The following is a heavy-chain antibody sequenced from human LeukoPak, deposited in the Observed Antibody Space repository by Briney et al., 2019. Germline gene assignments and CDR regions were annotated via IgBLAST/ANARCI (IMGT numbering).Heavy chain of an antibody. Sequence: ASVNVSCKVSGYTLTELSMHWVRQAPGKGLEWMGGFDPEDGEAIYAQKFQGRVTMTEDTSTDTAYMELSSLRSEDTAVYYCATDQGGSGSLAEYFQHWGQGTLVTVSS. CDR1: GYTLTELS. CDR3: ATDQGGSGSLAEYFQH. D-gene: IGHD3-10*01. J-gene: IGHJ1*01. V-gene: IGHV1-24*01. CDR2: FDPEDGEA.